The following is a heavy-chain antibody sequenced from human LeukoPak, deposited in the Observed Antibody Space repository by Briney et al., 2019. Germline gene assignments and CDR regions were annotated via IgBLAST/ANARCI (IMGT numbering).Heavy chain of an antibody. Sequence: GGSLRLSCAASGFTFSSYWMSWVRQAPGKGLEWVANIKQDGSEKYYVDSVKGRFTISRDNAKNSLYLQMNSLRAEDTAVYYCARDPGYYDSSGYLDGSYYFDYWGQGTLVTVSS. J-gene: IGHJ4*02. V-gene: IGHV3-7*01. CDR1: GFTFSSYW. D-gene: IGHD3-22*01. CDR2: IKQDGSEK. CDR3: ARDPGYYDSSGYLDGSYYFDY.